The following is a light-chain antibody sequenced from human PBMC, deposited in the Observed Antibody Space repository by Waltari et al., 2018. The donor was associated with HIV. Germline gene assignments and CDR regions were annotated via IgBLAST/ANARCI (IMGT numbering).Light chain of an antibody. Sequence: QSVLTQPPSVSGAPGQRVTISCTGGSSNIGAGYDVHWYQQLPGTAPKLLIYGNTNRPSGVPDRFSGSKSGTSASLASTGLQAEDESDYYCQSYDSSLSGVVFGGGTKLTVL. V-gene: IGLV1-40*01. CDR2: GNT. CDR1: SSNIGAGYD. CDR3: QSYDSSLSGVV. J-gene: IGLJ2*01.